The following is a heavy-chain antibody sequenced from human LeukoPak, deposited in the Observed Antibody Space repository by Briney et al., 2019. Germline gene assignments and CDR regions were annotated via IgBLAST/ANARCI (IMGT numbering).Heavy chain of an antibody. V-gene: IGHV1-46*01. CDR2: INPSGGST. D-gene: IGHD3-9*01. J-gene: IGHJ3*02. CDR1: GYTFTSYG. Sequence: ASVKVSCKASGYTFTSYGISWVRQAPGQGLEWMGIINPSGGSTSYAQKFQGRVTMTRDTSTSTVYMELSSLRSEDTAVYYCARESSVLRYFDWLQRSDAFDIWGQGTMVTVSS. CDR3: ARESSVLRYFDWLQRSDAFDI.